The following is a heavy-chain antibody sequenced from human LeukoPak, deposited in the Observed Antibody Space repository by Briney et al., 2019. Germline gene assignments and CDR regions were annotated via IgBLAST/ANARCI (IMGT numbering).Heavy chain of an antibody. Sequence: SETLSLSCTVSGGSISSSSYYWGWIRQPPGKGLEWIGSIYYSGSTYHNPSLKSRVTISVDTSKNQFSLKLSSVTAADTAVYYCARSRDSSGYYFDAFDIWGQGTMVTVSS. CDR2: IYYSGST. CDR1: GGSISSSSYY. CDR3: ARSRDSSGYYFDAFDI. D-gene: IGHD3-22*01. V-gene: IGHV4-39*07. J-gene: IGHJ3*02.